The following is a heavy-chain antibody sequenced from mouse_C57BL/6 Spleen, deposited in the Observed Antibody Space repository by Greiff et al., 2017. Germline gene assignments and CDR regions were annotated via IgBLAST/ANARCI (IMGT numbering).Heavy chain of an antibody. V-gene: IGHV1-9*01. CDR3: ARDSYYGSSDRYFDV. CDR2: ILPGSGST. J-gene: IGHJ1*03. Sequence: VMLVESGAELMKPGASVKLSCKATGYTFTGYWIEWVKQRPGHGLEWIGEILPGSGSTNYNEKFKGKATFTADTSSNTAYMQLSSLTTDDSSIYYCARDSYYGSSDRYFDVWGTGTTVTVAT. D-gene: IGHD1-1*01. CDR1: GYTFTGYW.